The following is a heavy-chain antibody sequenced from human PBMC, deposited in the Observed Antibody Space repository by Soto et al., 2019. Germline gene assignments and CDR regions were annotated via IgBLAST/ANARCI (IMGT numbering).Heavy chain of an antibody. CDR3: ARGTVAGLFDY. Sequence: QVQLQQWGAGLLKPSETLSLTCAVYGGSFSGYYWSWIRQPPGKGLEWIGEINHSGSTNYNPSLKSRVNISVDTSKNQFSLKLSSVTAADTAVYYCARGTVAGLFDYWGQGTLVTVSS. CDR1: GGSFSGYY. CDR2: INHSGST. V-gene: IGHV4-34*01. J-gene: IGHJ4*02. D-gene: IGHD6-19*01.